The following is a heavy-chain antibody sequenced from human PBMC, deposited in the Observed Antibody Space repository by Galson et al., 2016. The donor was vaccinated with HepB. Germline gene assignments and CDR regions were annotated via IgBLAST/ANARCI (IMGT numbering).Heavy chain of an antibody. J-gene: IGHJ4*02. CDR1: GGSISSYNW. CDR3: ARGNYYVGIAHFDY. CDR2: IYHIGST. V-gene: IGHV4-4*02. D-gene: IGHD1-26*01. Sequence: LSLTCAVSGGSISSYNWWSWLRQSPGKGLEWIGEIYHIGSTNYNPSLKRRVSMSVDKSRNQFSLKLSSVTAADTATYYCARGNYYVGIAHFDYWGQGTPVTVSS.